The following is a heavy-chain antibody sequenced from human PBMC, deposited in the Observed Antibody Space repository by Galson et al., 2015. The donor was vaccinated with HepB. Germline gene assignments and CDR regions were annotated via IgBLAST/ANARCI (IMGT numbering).Heavy chain of an antibody. CDR3: ASSYYDSSGYYGGYHDAFDI. CDR1: GFTFSSYG. J-gene: IGHJ3*02. V-gene: IGHV3-33*01. D-gene: IGHD3-22*01. Sequence: SLRLSCAASGFTFSSYGMHWVRQAPGKGLEWVAVIWYDGSNKYYADSVKGRFTISRDNSKNTLYLQMNSLRAEDTAVYYCASSYYDSSGYYGGYHDAFDIWGQGTMVTVSS. CDR2: IWYDGSNK.